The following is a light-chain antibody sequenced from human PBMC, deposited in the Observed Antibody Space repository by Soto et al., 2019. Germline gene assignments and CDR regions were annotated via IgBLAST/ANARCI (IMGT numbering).Light chain of an antibody. V-gene: IGKV1-17*03. CDR1: HDINNY. Sequence: DIQMTQSPSSMSASVGDRVTSTCRASHDINNYLAWFQQRPGKVPKRLIYGASSLESGVPSRFSGSGSGTEFTLTISSLQPEDFGIYYCQQYENYWTFGQGTTGDIK. CDR2: GAS. CDR3: QQYENYWT. J-gene: IGKJ1*01.